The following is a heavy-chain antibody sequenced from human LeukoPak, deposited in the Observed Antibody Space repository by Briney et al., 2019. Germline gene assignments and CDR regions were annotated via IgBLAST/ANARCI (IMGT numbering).Heavy chain of an antibody. CDR3: AKDPDSGGKGEDQ. Sequence: GGSLRLSCAASGFTFSSYGMHWVRQAPRKGLHWVAFIQYDGSNNYYADSVKGRFTISRDNSRNTLYLHMNSLRVDDTAVYYCAKDPDSGGKGEDQWGQGTLVTVSS. D-gene: IGHD4-23*01. J-gene: IGHJ4*02. CDR1: GFTFSSYG. CDR2: IQYDGSNN. V-gene: IGHV3-30*02.